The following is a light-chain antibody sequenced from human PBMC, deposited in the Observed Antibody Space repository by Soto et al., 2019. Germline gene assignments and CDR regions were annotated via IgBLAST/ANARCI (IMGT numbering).Light chain of an antibody. CDR1: TSDVGGYNY. Sequence: QSALTQPASVSGSPGQSITISCTGTTSDVGGYNYVPWYQQHPGKAPKLMIYEGTKRPSGVSNRFSGSKSGKTASLTISGLQAEDEADYSCSSYTSSSTYIFGTGTKV. V-gene: IGLV2-14*01. CDR2: EGT. J-gene: IGLJ1*01. CDR3: SSYTSSSTYI.